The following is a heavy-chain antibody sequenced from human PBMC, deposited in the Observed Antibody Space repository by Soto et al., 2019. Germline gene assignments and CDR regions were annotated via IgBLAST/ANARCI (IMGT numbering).Heavy chain of an antibody. V-gene: IGHV1-69*01. Sequence: QVQLVQSGAEVKKPGSSVKVSCKASGCTFSSYAISWVRQAPGQGLEWMGGIIPIFGTANYAQKFQGRVTITADESTSTAYMELSSLGSEDPAVYYCARSDLGVVPAAISGYYGIDVWGQGTTVTVS. CDR3: ARSDLGVVPAAISGYYGIDV. D-gene: IGHD2-2*02. J-gene: IGHJ6*02. CDR2: IIPIFGTA. CDR1: GCTFSSYA.